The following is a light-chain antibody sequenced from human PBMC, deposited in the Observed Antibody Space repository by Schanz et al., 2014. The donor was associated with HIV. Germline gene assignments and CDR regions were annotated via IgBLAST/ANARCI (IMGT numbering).Light chain of an antibody. CDR1: SSNIGSND. CDR2: GNS. V-gene: IGLV1-44*01. CDR3: ATWDDSLDGWV. J-gene: IGLJ3*02. Sequence: QSVLTQPPSASGTPGQRVTISCSGSSSNIGSNDVNWYQHLPGTAPKLLIYGNSNRPSGVPDRFSGSESGTSASLAISGLQSEDESDFFCATWDDSLDGWVFGGGTKVTVL.